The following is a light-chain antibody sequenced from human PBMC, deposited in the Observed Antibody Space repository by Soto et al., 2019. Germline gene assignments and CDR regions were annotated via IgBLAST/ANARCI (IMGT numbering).Light chain of an antibody. CDR3: QQRSNWPAEVT. CDR1: QSVRSS. V-gene: IGKV3-11*01. CDR2: DAS. J-gene: IGKJ3*01. Sequence: EIVLTQSPDTLSLSPGERATLSCRASQSVRSSLAWYQQKPGQAPRLLIYDASNRATGIPARFSGSGSGTDFTPTTSSLETEDFAVYYCQQRSNWPAEVTFGPGTKVDIK.